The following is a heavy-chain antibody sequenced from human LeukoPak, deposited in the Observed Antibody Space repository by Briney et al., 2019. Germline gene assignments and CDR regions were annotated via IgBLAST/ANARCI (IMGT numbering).Heavy chain of an antibody. CDR2: ISGSGGST. D-gene: IGHD3-22*01. CDR1: GFTFSSYA. V-gene: IGHV3-23*01. CDR3: ARSGDSSGYYSFDY. Sequence: GGSLGLSCAASGFTFSSYAMSWVRQAPGKGLEWVSAISGSGGSTYYADSVKGRFTISRDNSKNTLYLQMNSLRAEDTAVYYCARSGDSSGYYSFDYWGQGTLVTVSS. J-gene: IGHJ4*02.